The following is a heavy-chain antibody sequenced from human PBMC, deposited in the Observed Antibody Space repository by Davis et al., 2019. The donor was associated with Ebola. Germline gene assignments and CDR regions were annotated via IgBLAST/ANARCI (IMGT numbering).Heavy chain of an antibody. Sequence: LETLSLTCTVSGGSISSYYWSWIRQPPGKGLEWIGYIYYSGSTNYNPSLKSRVTISVDTSKNQFSLKLSSVTAADTAVYYCARQKGRFDPWGQGTLVTVSS. D-gene: IGHD3-10*01. CDR3: ARQKGRFDP. CDR1: GGSISSYY. CDR2: IYYSGST. J-gene: IGHJ5*02. V-gene: IGHV4-59*08.